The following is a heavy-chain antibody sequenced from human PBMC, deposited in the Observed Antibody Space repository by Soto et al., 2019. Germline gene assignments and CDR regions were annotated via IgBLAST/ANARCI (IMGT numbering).Heavy chain of an antibody. J-gene: IGHJ5*02. CDR1: GVSITSHY. CDR2: TYFRGSA. V-gene: IGHV4-59*11. Sequence: SETLSLTCDVSGVSITSHYWNWIRQSPGMGLEWIGSTYFRGSASYNPSLKSRVTISLDTSKDQLSLTLSAVTAADSAVYYCARDLRSRGWFDPWGPGILVTSPQ. CDR3: ARDLRSRGWFDP.